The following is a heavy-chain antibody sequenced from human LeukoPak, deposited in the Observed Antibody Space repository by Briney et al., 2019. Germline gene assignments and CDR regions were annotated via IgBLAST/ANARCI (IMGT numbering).Heavy chain of an antibody. CDR3: ARSHPLVPYFDY. CDR2: ISSSGSTI. J-gene: IGHJ4*02. V-gene: IGHV3-48*04. Sequence: TGGSLRLSCAASGFTFNTYWMNWVRQAPGKGLEWVSYISSSGSTIYYADSVKGRFTISRDNAKNSLYLQMNSLRAEDTAVYYCARSHPLVPYFDYWGQGTLVTVSS. D-gene: IGHD4/OR15-4a*01. CDR1: GFTFNTYW.